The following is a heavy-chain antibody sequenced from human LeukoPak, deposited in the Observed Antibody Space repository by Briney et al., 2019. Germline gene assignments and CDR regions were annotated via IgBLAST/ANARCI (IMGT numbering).Heavy chain of an antibody. D-gene: IGHD3-22*01. CDR1: GYSISSGYY. J-gene: IGHJ4*02. CDR3: ARDSDSSGRYFDY. CDR2: IYHSGST. Sequence: SETLSLTCTVSGYSISSGYYWGWIRQPPGKGLEWIGSIYHSGSTYYNPSLKSRVIISVDTSKNQFSLKLSSVTVADTAVYYCARDSDSSGRYFDYWGQGTLVTVSS. V-gene: IGHV4-38-2*02.